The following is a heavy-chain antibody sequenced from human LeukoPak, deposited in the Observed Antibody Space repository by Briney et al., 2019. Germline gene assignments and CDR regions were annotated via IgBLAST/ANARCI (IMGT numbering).Heavy chain of an antibody. Sequence: GASLKVSCKASGYTFTGYYMHWVRQAPGQGLEWMGIINPSGGSTSYAQKFQGRVTMTRDTSTSTVYMELSSLRSEDTAVYYCARGPRGSSGNPARTHFDYWGQGTLVTVSS. CDR3: ARGPRGSSGNPARTHFDY. V-gene: IGHV1-46*01. CDR2: INPSGGST. CDR1: GYTFTGYY. D-gene: IGHD6-19*01. J-gene: IGHJ4*02.